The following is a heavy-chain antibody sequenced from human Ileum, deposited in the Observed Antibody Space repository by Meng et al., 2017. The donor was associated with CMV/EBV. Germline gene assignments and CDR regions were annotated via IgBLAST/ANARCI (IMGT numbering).Heavy chain of an antibody. CDR1: TTFD. Sequence: TTFDIHWVRQATGQGLEWMGWMNPKSGSTGYAQKFQGRVTMTRHTSISTVYMEVSSLRSEDTAVYYCARGQRDYDILTGYYDYYFDYWGQGTLVTV. CDR2: MNPKSGST. J-gene: IGHJ4*02. D-gene: IGHD3-9*01. CDR3: ARGQRDYDILTGYYDYYFDY. V-gene: IGHV1-8*01.